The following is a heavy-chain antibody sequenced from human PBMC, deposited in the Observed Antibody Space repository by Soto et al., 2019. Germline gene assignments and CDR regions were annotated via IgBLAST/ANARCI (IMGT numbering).Heavy chain of an antibody. Sequence: EVQLVESGGGLVKPGGSLRLSCAASGFTFSTYSMSWVRQAPGSGLEWVSSIYTSSSYIYYADSVKGQFTISRDNAKNSLYLQMNSLRAEDTAVYYCARHQSDYWGQGTLVTVSS. CDR3: ARHQSDY. V-gene: IGHV3-21*01. CDR2: IYTSSSYI. J-gene: IGHJ4*02. CDR1: GFTFSTYS. D-gene: IGHD2-2*01.